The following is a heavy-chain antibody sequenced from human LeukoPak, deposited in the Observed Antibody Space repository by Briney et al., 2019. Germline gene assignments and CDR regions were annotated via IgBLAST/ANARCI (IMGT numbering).Heavy chain of an antibody. CDR1: GGSITNTNYY. CDR2: VYHSGIT. D-gene: IGHD4-11*01. CDR3: AREWQYQFDY. J-gene: IGHJ4*02. V-gene: IGHV4-39*07. Sequence: SETLSLTCTVSGGSITNTNYYWAWIRQPPGEGLEWIGSVYHSGITYYTPSLKSRVSISVDTSKNQFSLKVTSVTAADTAVYYCAREWQYQFDYWGQGSLVTVSS.